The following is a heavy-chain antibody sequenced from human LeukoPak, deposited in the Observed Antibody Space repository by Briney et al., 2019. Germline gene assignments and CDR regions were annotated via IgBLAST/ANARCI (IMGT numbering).Heavy chain of an antibody. CDR2: IYYSGST. CDR1: GGSISSYY. D-gene: IGHD6-19*01. V-gene: IGHV4-59*01. CDR3: ARDLAYSSQAFDI. Sequence: PSETLSLTCTVSGGSISSYYWSWIRQPPGKGLEWIGYIYYSGSTNYNPSLKSRVTISVDTSKNQFSLKLSSVTAADTAVYYCARDLAYSSQAFDIWGQGTMVTVSS. J-gene: IGHJ3*02.